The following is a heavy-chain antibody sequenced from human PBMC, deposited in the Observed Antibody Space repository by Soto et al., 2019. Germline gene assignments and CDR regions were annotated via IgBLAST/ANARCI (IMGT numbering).Heavy chain of an antibody. V-gene: IGHV3-23*01. CDR3: AKKYCSGGSCYIHDDPFDY. CDR1: GFTFSSYA. J-gene: IGHJ4*02. Sequence: EVQLLESGGGLVQPGGSLRLSCAASGFTFSSYAMSWVRQAPGKGLEWVSAISGSGGSTYYADSVKGRFTISRDNSKNTRYLQMNSLRAEDTAVYYCAKKYCSGGSCYIHDDPFDYWGQGTLVTVSS. CDR2: ISGSGGST. D-gene: IGHD2-15*01.